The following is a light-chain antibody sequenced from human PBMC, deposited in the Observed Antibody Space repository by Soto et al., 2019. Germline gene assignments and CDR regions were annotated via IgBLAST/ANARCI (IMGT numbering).Light chain of an antibody. CDR2: KAS. J-gene: IGKJ1*01. V-gene: IGKV1-5*03. Sequence: DIQMTQSPSTLSASVGDRVTITCRASQSINIWLAWYQQKPGRAPKLLIYKASTLESGVPSRFSGSGSETEFTLTISSLQPDDFATYYCQQYNVYWTFGQGTKVEIK. CDR3: QQYNVYWT. CDR1: QSINIW.